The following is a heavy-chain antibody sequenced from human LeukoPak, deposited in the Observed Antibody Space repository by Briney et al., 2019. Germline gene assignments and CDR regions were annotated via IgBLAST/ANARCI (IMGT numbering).Heavy chain of an antibody. CDR3: ARGGSCRLTYDY. V-gene: IGHV4-34*01. Sequence: SETLSLTCAVYGGSFSGYYWSWIRQPPGKGLEWIGEINHSGSTNYNPSLKSRVTISVDTSKNQFSLKLSSVTAAGTAVYYCARGGSCRLTYDYWGQGTLVTVSS. CDR1: GGSFSGYY. J-gene: IGHJ4*02. CDR2: INHSGST. D-gene: IGHD1-26*01.